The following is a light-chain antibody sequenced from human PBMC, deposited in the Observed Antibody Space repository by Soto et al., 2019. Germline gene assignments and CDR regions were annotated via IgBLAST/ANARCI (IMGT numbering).Light chain of an antibody. Sequence: EIVLTQSPGTLSLSPGERATLSCGASQSVSSNLAWYQQTPGQAPRLLIYGASTRATGIPARFSGSGSGTEFTLTISSLQSEDFAVYYCQQYNNWPPLTFGGGTKVDIK. CDR1: QSVSSN. J-gene: IGKJ4*01. CDR2: GAS. V-gene: IGKV3-15*01. CDR3: QQYNNWPPLT.